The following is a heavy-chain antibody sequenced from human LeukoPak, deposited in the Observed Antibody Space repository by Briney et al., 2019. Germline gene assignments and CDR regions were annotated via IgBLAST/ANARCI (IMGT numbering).Heavy chain of an antibody. D-gene: IGHD4-23*01. CDR2: IASDGSST. CDR3: ARGRPHGNDY. V-gene: IGHV3-74*01. Sequence: GGSLRLSCAASGFTFSSYWMNWVRQAPGKGLVWVSRIASDGSSTTYADSVKGRFSIARDNAKNTLYLQMNSLRVEDTAVYYCARGRPHGNDYWGQGTLVTVSS. J-gene: IGHJ4*02. CDR1: GFTFSSYW.